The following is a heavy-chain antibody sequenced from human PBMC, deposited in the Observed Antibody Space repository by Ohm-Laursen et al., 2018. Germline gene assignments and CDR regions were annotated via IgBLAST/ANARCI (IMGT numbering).Heavy chain of an antibody. Sequence: VKISCKASGYTFTSYDINWVRQATGQGLEWMGRIIPVFGTPKYAQRFQGRVTMTAGESPITAYMELSSLRSDDTAVYYCARNSSGWYNGMDVWGQGTTVTVSS. CDR2: IIPVFGTP. V-gene: IGHV1-69*13. J-gene: IGHJ6*02. CDR1: GYTFTSYD. CDR3: ARNSSGWYNGMDV. D-gene: IGHD6-19*01.